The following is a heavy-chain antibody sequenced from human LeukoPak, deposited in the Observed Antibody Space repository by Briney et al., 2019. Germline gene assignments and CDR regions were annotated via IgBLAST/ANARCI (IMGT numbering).Heavy chain of an antibody. D-gene: IGHD4-17*01. J-gene: IGHJ2*01. CDR2: ISSSGSTI. Sequence: QAGGSLRLSCAASGFTFSSYSMNWVRQAPGKGLEWVSYISSSGSTIYYADSVKGRFTISRDDAKNSLYLQMNSLRAEDTAVYYCARMYGDYIRGRYFDLWGRGTLVTVSS. CDR1: GFTFSSYS. CDR3: ARMYGDYIRGRYFDL. V-gene: IGHV3-48*04.